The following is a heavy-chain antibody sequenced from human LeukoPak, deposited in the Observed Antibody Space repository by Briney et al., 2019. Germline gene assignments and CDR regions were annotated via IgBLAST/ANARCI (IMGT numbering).Heavy chain of an antibody. J-gene: IGHJ4*02. V-gene: IGHV3-23*01. CDR1: GFTFGGYA. D-gene: IGHD6-19*01. CDR2: ISGSGGST. CDR3: AKTTAGYSSGRYPGWPVDY. Sequence: GGSLRLSCAASGFTFGGYAMYWVRQTLGKGLEWVSGISGSGGSTFYADSVKGRFTISRDNPENTVYLQMNSLRADDTAVYYCAKTTAGYSSGRYPGWPVDYWGQGTLVTVSS.